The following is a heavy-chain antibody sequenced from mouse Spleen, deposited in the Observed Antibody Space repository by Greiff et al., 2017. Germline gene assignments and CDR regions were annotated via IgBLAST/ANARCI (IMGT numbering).Heavy chain of an antibody. CDR1: GFTFSDFY. Sequence: EVQGVESGGGLVQAGRSLRLSCATSGFTFSDFYMEWVRQAPGKGLEWIAASRNKANDYTTEYSASVKGRFIVSRDTSQSILYLQMNALRAEDTAIYYCARDWVFDYWGQGTTLTVSS. CDR3: ARDWVFDY. CDR2: SRNKANDYTT. J-gene: IGHJ2*01. V-gene: IGHV7-1*01.